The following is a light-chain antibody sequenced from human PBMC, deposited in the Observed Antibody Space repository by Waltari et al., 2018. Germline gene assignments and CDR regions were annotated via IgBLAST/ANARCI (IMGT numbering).Light chain of an antibody. CDR2: EVS. Sequence: QSVLTQPASVSGSPGQSITISCTGTSSDVGAYNYVSWYQQHPGKAPKIMIYEVSNRYPGVSNRFSGSKSGNTASLTISGLQAEDEADYYCSSKSTSSTLVVFGGGTKLTVL. CDR1: SSDVGAYNY. V-gene: IGLV2-14*01. CDR3: SSKSTSSTLVV. J-gene: IGLJ2*01.